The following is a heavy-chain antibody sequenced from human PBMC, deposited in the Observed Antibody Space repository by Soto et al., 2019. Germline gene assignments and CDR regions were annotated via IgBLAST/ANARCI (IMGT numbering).Heavy chain of an antibody. CDR2: INHTGGT. V-gene: IGHV4-34*01. Sequence: TSETLSLPCAVYVGSVNGYSCNWIRQPPGKGLEWIGEINHTGGTHYNPSLKSRVTMSVDTSKNQFSLKLSSVTAADTAVYYCARQMTTVTPDWFDTWGQGTLVTVSS. D-gene: IGHD4-4*01. CDR3: ARQMTTVTPDWFDT. CDR1: VGSVNGYS. J-gene: IGHJ5*02.